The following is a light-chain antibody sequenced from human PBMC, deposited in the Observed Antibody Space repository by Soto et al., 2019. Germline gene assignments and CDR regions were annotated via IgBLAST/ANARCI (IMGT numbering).Light chain of an antibody. CDR1: QRLVHSDGNTY. CDR3: MQGTHWPRT. Sequence: DAVLIQHPVSRPVTLGQLASISSRSTQRLVHSDGNTYLNWFHQRPGQSPRRLLYRVSNRDSGVPDKFSGSGSGTNFSLKISWVEADDVGVYYCMQGTHWPRTFGQGTKVDIK. CDR2: RVS. J-gene: IGKJ1*01. V-gene: IGKV2-30*02.